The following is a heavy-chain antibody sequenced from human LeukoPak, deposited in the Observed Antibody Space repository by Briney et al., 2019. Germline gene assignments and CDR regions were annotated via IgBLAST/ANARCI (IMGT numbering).Heavy chain of an antibody. CDR2: INPNSGGT. Sequence: ASVKVSCKASGYTFTGYYMHWVRQAPGQGLEWMGWINPNSGGTNYAQKFQGRVTMTRDTSISTAYMELSRLRSDDTAVYYCARDRGVGSVRGGDAFDIWGQGTMVTVSS. CDR1: GYTFTGYY. D-gene: IGHD3-10*01. J-gene: IGHJ3*02. CDR3: ARDRGVGSVRGGDAFDI. V-gene: IGHV1-2*02.